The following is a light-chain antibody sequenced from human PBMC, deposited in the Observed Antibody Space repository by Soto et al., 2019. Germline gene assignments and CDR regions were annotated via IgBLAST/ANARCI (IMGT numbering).Light chain of an antibody. CDR2: SNN. CDR1: GRKY. V-gene: IGLV1-47*02. CDR3: ATWDDYLSGFSV. J-gene: IGLJ1*01. Sequence: GRKYVSWYQQVPGMAPKLLIFSNNQRPSGVPDRFSGSKSGTSASLAISGLRSEDEADYYCATWDDYLSGFSVFGTGTKVTVL.